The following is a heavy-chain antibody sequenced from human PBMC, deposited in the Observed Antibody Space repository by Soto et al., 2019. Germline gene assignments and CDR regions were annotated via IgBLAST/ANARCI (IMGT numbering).Heavy chain of an antibody. CDR3: ARVPDY. D-gene: IGHD2-2*01. Sequence: QLQLQESGSGRVKPSQTLSLTCAVSGGSISSGGYSWSWIRQPPGKGLEWIGYMYHSGSTYYNPSLKSRVTISIYRSKNQFSLKLSSVTAADTAVYYCARVPDYGGQGILVTVSS. V-gene: IGHV4-30-2*01. CDR1: GGSISSGGYS. CDR2: MYHSGST. J-gene: IGHJ4*02.